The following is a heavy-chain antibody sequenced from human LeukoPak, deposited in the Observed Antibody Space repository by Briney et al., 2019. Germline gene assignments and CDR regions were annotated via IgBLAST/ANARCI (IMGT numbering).Heavy chain of an antibody. J-gene: IGHJ4*02. CDR3: ARMCCSSTSKEIDY. V-gene: IGHV1-2*02. D-gene: IGHD2-2*01. CDR1: GYTFTGYY. Sequence: ASVKVSCKASGYTFTGYYMHWVRQAPGQGLEWMGWINPNSGGTNYAQKFQGRVTMTRDTSISTAYMELSRLRSDDTAVYYCARMCCSSTSKEIDYWGQGTLATVSS. CDR2: INPNSGGT.